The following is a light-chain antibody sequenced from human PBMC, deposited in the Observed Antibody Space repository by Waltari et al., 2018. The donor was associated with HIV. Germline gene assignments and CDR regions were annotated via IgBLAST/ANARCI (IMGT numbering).Light chain of an antibody. CDR1: QSVRSSY. V-gene: IGKV3-20*01. J-gene: IGKJ1*01. CDR3: QQYDSPPRT. CDR2: GVA. Sequence: EIVLTQSPGTLSLSPGERAILSCRASQSVRSSYLACYQQKPGQAPRILIYGVASRATGIPVRFSGSGSCTECILTISRLGPEDFAVYYCQQYDSPPRTFGQGTKVEIK.